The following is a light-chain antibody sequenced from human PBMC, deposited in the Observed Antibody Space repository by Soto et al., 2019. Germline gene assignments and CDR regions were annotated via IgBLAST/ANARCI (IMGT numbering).Light chain of an antibody. CDR3: QQRSNWPPT. J-gene: IGKJ4*01. Sequence: EIVLTQSPGTLSLSPGERATLSCRASQSVSSSYLAWYQQKPGQAPRLLIYAASNRATGIPARFSGSGSGTDFTLTISSLEPEDFAVYYCQQRSNWPPTFGGGTKVDIK. CDR2: AAS. CDR1: QSVSSSY. V-gene: IGKV3D-20*02.